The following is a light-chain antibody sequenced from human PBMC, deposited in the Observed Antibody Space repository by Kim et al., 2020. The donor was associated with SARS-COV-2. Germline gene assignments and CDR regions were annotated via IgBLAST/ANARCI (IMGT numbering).Light chain of an antibody. CDR1: QGINSY. CDR2: AAS. CDR3: QQLKRYPLT. V-gene: IGKV1-9*01. J-gene: IGKJ4*01. Sequence: IQLTQSPSSLSASVGDRVTITCRASQGINSYLAWYQQKPAKAPKVLISAASTLQSGVPSRFSGSGSGTDFTLTISSLQPEDFATYYCQQLKRYPLTFGGGTKVDIK.